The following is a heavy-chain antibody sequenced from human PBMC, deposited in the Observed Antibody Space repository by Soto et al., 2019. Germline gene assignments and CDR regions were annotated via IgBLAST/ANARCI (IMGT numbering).Heavy chain of an antibody. V-gene: IGHV1-8*01. CDR2: LNPNICXT. Sequence: ASVKVSCKASGYTFTTYDFNWVRQAPGQVLELIVFLNPNICXTXXXXXXXXXXXXTXDSXXSTXYMELSSLRSEDTAVYYCARVAGSPDYXX. J-gene: IGHJ4*01. CDR1: GYTFTTYD. CDR3: ARVAGSPDY. D-gene: IGHD1-26*01.